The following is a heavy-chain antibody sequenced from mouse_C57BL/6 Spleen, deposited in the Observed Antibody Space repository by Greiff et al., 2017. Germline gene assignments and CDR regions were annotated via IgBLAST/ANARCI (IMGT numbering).Heavy chain of an antibody. J-gene: IGHJ1*03. CDR3: ARHEGAYYSNYWYFDV. CDR1: GYTFTEYT. V-gene: IGHV1-62-2*01. Sequence: VQLVESGAELVKPGASVKLSCKASGYTFTEYTIHWVKQRSGQGLEWIGWFYPGSGSIKYNEKFKDKATLTADKSSSTVYMELSRLTSEDSAVYFCARHEGAYYSNYWYFDVWGTGTTVTVSS. D-gene: IGHD2-5*01. CDR2: FYPGSGSI.